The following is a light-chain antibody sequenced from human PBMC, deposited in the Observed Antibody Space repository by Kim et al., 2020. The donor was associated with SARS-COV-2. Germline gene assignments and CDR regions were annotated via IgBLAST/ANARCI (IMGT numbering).Light chain of an antibody. V-gene: IGKV1-33*01. CDR3: QHYDNLPYT. CDR2: DAS. CDR1: QDISNY. J-gene: IGKJ2*01. Sequence: DIQMTQSPSSLSAFVGDRVTITCQASQDISNYLNWYQQKPGKAPKLLIYDASNLETGVPSRFSGSGSGTDFTFTISSLQPEDIATYYCQHYDNLPYTFGQGTKLEI.